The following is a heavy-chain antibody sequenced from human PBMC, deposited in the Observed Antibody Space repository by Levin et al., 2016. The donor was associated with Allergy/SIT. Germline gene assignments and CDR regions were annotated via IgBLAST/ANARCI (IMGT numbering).Heavy chain of an antibody. Sequence: ASVKVSCKVSGYPFTTYGINWVRQATGQGLEWMGWMNPNVGNTAYAQKFQGRVAVTRNTSISTAYLELSSLRSEDTAVYYCARGMGIHGDAHWALPEYWGQGTLVIVSS. J-gene: IGHJ4*02. CDR1: GYPFTTYG. CDR2: MNPNVGNT. D-gene: IGHD2-21*02. CDR3: ARGMGIHGDAHWALPEY. V-gene: IGHV1-8*02.